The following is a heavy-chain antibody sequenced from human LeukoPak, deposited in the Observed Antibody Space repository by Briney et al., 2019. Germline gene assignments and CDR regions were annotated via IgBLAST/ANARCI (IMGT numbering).Heavy chain of an antibody. V-gene: IGHV3-33*01. CDR1: GFTFSSYG. CDR3: ASTLSPTKYCSGGSCYSGRDY. D-gene: IGHD2-15*01. CDR2: IWYDGSNK. Sequence: PGRSLRLSCAASGFTFSSYGMHWVRQAPGKGLEWVAVIWYDGSNKYYADSVKGRFTISRDNSKNTLYLQMNSLRAEDTAVYYCASTLSPTKYCSGGSCYSGRDYWGQGTLVTVSS. J-gene: IGHJ4*02.